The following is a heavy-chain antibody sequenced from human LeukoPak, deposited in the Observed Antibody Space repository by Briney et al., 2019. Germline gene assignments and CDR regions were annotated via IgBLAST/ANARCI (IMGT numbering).Heavy chain of an antibody. D-gene: IGHD1-7*01. J-gene: IGHJ5*02. CDR2: IYTSGST. CDR3: ARFNWNFNWFDP. Sequence: SETLSLTCTVSGGSISSYYWSWTRQPPGKGLEWIGYIYTSGSTNYNPSLKSRVTISVDTSKNQFSLKLSSVTAADTAVYYCARFNWNFNWFDPWGQGTLVTVSS. V-gene: IGHV4-4*09. CDR1: GGSISSYY.